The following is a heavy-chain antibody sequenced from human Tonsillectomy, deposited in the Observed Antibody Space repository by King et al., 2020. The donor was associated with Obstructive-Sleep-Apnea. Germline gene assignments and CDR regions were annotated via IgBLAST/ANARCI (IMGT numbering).Heavy chain of an antibody. Sequence: QLVQSGAEVKKPGASVKVSCKASGYTFTSYYMHWVRQAPGQGLEWMGIINPSGGSTSYAQKFQGRVTMTRDTSTSTVYMELSSRRSEDTAVYYCAVEGLLSMPLGYWGQGTLVTVSS. CDR1: GYTFTSYY. V-gene: IGHV1-46*03. J-gene: IGHJ4*02. CDR2: INPSGGST. D-gene: IGHD2-21*02. CDR3: AVEGLLSMPLGY.